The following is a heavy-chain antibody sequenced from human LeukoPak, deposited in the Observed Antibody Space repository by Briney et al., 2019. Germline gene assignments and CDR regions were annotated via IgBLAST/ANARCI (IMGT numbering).Heavy chain of an antibody. CDR3: ARGAIIAARRENWFDP. D-gene: IGHD6-6*01. J-gene: IGHJ5*02. Sequence: EASVKVSCKASGGTFSSYTISWVRQAPGQGLEWMGRIIPILGIANYAQKFQGRVTMTRNTSISTAYMELSSLRSEDTAVYYCARGAIIAARRENWFDPWGQGTLVTVSS. V-gene: IGHV1-69*02. CDR1: GGTFSSYT. CDR2: IIPILGIA.